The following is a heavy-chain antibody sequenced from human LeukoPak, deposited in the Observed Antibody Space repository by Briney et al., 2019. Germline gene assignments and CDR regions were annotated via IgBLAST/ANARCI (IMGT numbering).Heavy chain of an antibody. CDR1: GYTFTSYY. V-gene: IGHV1-46*01. CDR3: ARGPRITLVRGGQWYFYMDV. D-gene: IGHD3-10*01. Sequence: GASVKVSCKASGYTFTSYYMHWVRQAPGQGLEWMGIINPSGGRTNYAQKFQGRVTMTRDTSTSTLYMELSSLRSDDTAVYYCARGPRITLVRGGQWYFYMDVWGKGTTVTVSS. J-gene: IGHJ6*03. CDR2: INPSGGRT.